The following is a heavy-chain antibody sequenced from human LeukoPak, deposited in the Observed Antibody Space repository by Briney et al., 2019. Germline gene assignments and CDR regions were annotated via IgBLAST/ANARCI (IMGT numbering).Heavy chain of an antibody. J-gene: IGHJ5*02. CDR3: ARERLGYCSSTSCLRWFDP. D-gene: IGHD2-2*01. Sequence: GGSLRLSCAASGFTFSSYWMSWVRQAPGKGLEWVANIKQDGSGKYYVDSVKGRFTISRDNAKNSLYLQMNSLRAEDTAVYYCARERLGYCSSTSCLRWFDPWGQGTLVTVSS. CDR1: GFTFSSYW. V-gene: IGHV3-7*01. CDR2: IKQDGSGK.